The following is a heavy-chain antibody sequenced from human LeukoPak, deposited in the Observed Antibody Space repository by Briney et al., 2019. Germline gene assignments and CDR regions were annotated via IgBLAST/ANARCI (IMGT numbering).Heavy chain of an antibody. CDR3: ARDSLSSSWTMDYYYGMDV. J-gene: IGHJ6*02. CDR1: GGSISSGSYY. D-gene: IGHD6-13*01. V-gene: IGHV4-61*02. Sequence: SETLSLTCTVSGGSISSGSYYWSWIRQPAGKGLEWIGRINTSGNTNYNPSLKSRVTISVDTSKNQFSLKLSSVTAADTAVYYCARDSLSSSWTMDYYYGMDVWGQGTTVTVSS. CDR2: INTSGNT.